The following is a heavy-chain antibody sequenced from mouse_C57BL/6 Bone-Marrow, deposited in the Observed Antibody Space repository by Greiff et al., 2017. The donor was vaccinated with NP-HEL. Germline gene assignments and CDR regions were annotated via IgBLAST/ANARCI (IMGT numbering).Heavy chain of an antibody. V-gene: IGHV10-3*01. CDR3: VREGGGGTPELGSFDY. Sequence: VQLKESGGGLVQPKGSLKLSCAASGFTFNTYAMHWVRQAPGKGLEWVARIRSKSSNYATYYADSVKDRLTISRDDSQSMLYRQINNLKTGDTAMYYGVREGGGGTPELGSFDYWGQGTTLTVSS. CDR2: IRSKSSNYAT. CDR1: GFTFNTYA. D-gene: IGHD4-1*01. J-gene: IGHJ2*01.